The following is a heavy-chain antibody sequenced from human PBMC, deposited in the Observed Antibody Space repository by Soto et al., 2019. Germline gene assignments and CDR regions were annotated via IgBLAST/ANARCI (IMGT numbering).Heavy chain of an antibody. V-gene: IGHV3-66*01. Sequence: PGGSLRLSCAASGFTFSNYAMSWVRQAPGKGLEWVSLIHSSGNTYYADSVKGRFTISRDTSENTLHLQMDSLRAEDTAVYYCARDDVLCDGGRCNGVTLDVWGKGTTVTVSS. J-gene: IGHJ6*04. CDR3: ARDDVLCDGGRCNGVTLDV. CDR1: GFTFSNYA. D-gene: IGHD2-15*01. CDR2: IHSSGNT.